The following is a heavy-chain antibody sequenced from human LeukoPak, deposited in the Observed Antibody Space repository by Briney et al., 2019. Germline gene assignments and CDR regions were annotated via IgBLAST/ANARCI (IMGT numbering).Heavy chain of an antibody. Sequence: SETLSLTCTVSGGSISSSSYYWGWIRQPPGKGLEWIGSIYYSGSTYYNPSLKSRVTISVDTSKNQFSLKLSSVTAADTAVYYCASHLKLRYFDWFVLDRDAFDIWGQGTMVTVSS. CDR3: ASHLKLRYFDWFVLDRDAFDI. V-gene: IGHV4-39*01. J-gene: IGHJ3*02. CDR1: GGSISSSSYY. D-gene: IGHD3-9*01. CDR2: IYYSGST.